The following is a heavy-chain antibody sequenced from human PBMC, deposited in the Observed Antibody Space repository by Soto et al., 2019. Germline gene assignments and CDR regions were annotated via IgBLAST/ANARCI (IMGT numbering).Heavy chain of an antibody. J-gene: IGHJ6*02. CDR3: ARDLKYSGSSWYYYYYGMDV. CDR2: IIPIFGTA. Sequence: GASVKVSCKASGGTFSSYAISWVQQAPGQGLEWMGGIIPIFGTANYAQKFQGRVTITADGSTSTAYMELSSLRSEDTAVYYCARDLKYSGSSWYYYYYGMDVWGQGTTVTVSS. D-gene: IGHD6-13*01. CDR1: GGTFSSYA. V-gene: IGHV1-69*13.